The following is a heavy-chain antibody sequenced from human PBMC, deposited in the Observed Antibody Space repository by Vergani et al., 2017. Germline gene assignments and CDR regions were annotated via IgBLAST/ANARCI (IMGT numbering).Heavy chain of an antibody. CDR2: INPNSGGT. Sequence: QVQLVQSGAEVKQPGASVKVSCKASGYTFTGYYMHWVRQAPGQGLEWMGWINPNSGGTNYAQKFQGRVTMTRDTSISTAYMELSRLRSDDTAVYYCARGMYYYDSSVHDAFDIWGQGTMVTVSS. CDR1: GYTFTGYY. V-gene: IGHV1-2*02. J-gene: IGHJ3*02. CDR3: ARGMYYYDSSVHDAFDI. D-gene: IGHD3-22*01.